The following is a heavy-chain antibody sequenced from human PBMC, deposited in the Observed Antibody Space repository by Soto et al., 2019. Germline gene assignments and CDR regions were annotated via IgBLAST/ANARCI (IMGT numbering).Heavy chain of an antibody. CDR3: ARGGNWFDP. Sequence: EVQLVESGGALVQPGGSLRLSCAASGFTFTNYWMAWVRQAPGKGLEWVAHIDQGGGEKYYVDSVKGRFTISRDNAKNSLYLRMNSLRAEDTALYYCARGGNWFDPWGQGTLVTVSS. CDR2: IDQGGGEK. V-gene: IGHV3-7*05. D-gene: IGHD3-10*01. CDR1: GFTFTNYW. J-gene: IGHJ5*02.